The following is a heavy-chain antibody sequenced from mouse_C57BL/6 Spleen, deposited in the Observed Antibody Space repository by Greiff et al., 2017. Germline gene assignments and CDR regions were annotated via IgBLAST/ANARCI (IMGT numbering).Heavy chain of an antibody. CDR3: ARTGWGNSFDY. D-gene: IGHD2-3*01. CDR1: GYTFTSYW. CDR2: IYPSDSET. J-gene: IGHJ2*01. Sequence: QVQLQQPGAELVRPGSSVKLSCKASGYTFTSYWMDWVKQRPGQGLEWIGNIYPSDSETHYNQKFKDKATLTVDKSSSTAYMQLSSLTSEDSAVYYCARTGWGNSFDYWGQGTTLTVSS. V-gene: IGHV1-61*01.